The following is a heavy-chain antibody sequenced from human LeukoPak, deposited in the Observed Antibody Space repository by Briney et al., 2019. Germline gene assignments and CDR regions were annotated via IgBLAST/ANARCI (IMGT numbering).Heavy chain of an antibody. D-gene: IGHD3-22*01. Sequence: GGSLRLSCAASGFTFSSYSMNWVRQAPGKGLEWVSSVSSSSSYIYYADSVKGRFTISRDNAKNSLYLQMNSLRAEDTAEYYCARERYYYDSSGFDYWGQGTLVTVSS. CDR3: ARERYYYDSSGFDY. V-gene: IGHV3-21*01. CDR1: GFTFSSYS. CDR2: VSSSSSYI. J-gene: IGHJ4*02.